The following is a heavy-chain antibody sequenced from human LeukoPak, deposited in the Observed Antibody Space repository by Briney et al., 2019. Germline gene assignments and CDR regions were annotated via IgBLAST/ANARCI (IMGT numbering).Heavy chain of an antibody. D-gene: IGHD4-23*01. J-gene: IGHJ4*02. Sequence: PGGSLRLSCAASGFTFSSYSMNWVRQAPGKGLEWVSSFNGRSGYIYYADSVKGRFTISRDNAKNTLYLQMNSLRAEDTAVYYCARDLRTPSDTNIAIDYWGQGTLVTVSS. V-gene: IGHV3-21*01. CDR3: ARDLRTPSDTNIAIDY. CDR2: FNGRSGYI. CDR1: GFTFSSYS.